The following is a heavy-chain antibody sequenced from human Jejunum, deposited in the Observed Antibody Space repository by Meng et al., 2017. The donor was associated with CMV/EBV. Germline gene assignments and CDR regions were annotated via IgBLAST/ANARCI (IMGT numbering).Heavy chain of an antibody. D-gene: IGHD3-22*01. Sequence: FYWHWIRQSPGQGLEWIGYIFHNGSTSYNPSLKSRVTISLQTSKEQFSLKLTSVTAADTAIYYCARADPFYDHFHGYSSAPWSEPWGQGALVTVSS. CDR2: IFHNGST. J-gene: IGHJ5*02. CDR1: FY. V-gene: IGHV4-59*01. CDR3: ARADPFYDHFHGYSSAPWSEP.